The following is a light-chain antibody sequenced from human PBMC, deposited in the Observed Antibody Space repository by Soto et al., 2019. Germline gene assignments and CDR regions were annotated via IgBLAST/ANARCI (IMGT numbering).Light chain of an antibody. CDR2: AAS. CDR1: QGISSW. V-gene: IGKV1D-12*01. Sequence: DIQMTQSPSSVFASVGDRVIISCRASQGISSWLAWYQQIPGKAPELLIYAASNLQRGIPSRFSGSGSVTDFTLTISDLQPEDLATYYCQQDDSFPLTVGGGTKVQIK. J-gene: IGKJ4*01. CDR3: QQDDSFPLT.